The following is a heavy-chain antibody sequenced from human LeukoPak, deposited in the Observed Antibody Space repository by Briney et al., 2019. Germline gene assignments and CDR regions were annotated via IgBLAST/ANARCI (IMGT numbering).Heavy chain of an antibody. CDR3: AKLGLSIAVAGKAKDY. Sequence: PGGSLRLSCAASGFIFNTYVMHWVRQAPGKGLEWLAFIRYDGSNKYYADSVKGRFTISRDNSKNTLYLQMNSLRAEDTAVYYCAKLGLSIAVAGKAKDYWGQGTLVTVSS. V-gene: IGHV3-30*02. D-gene: IGHD6-19*01. J-gene: IGHJ4*02. CDR1: GFIFNTYV. CDR2: IRYDGSNK.